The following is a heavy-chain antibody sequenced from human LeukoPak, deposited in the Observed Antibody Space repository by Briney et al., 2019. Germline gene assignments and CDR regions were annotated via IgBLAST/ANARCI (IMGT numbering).Heavy chain of an antibody. CDR2: IIPIFGTA. D-gene: IGHD3-22*01. CDR1: GGTFGSYA. V-gene: IGHV1-69*05. Sequence: SVKVSCKASGGTFGSYAISWVRQAPGQGLEWMGRIIPIFGTANYAQKFQGRVTITTDESTSTAYMELSSLRSEDTAVYYCARDRNYYDSSFDYWGQGTLVTVSS. CDR3: ARDRNYYDSSFDY. J-gene: IGHJ4*02.